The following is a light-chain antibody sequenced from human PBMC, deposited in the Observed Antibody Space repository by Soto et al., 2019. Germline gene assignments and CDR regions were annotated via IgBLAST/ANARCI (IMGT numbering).Light chain of an antibody. V-gene: IGLV2-14*01. CDR2: DVS. Sequence: QSALTQPASVSGSPGQSITISCTGTSSDVGGYNYVSWYQQHPGKAPKLMIYDVSNRPSGVSNRFSGYKSGNTASLTISGLQAEDEADYDCSSYTSSSTRVFGTGTTVNVL. CDR1: SSDVGGYNY. J-gene: IGLJ1*01. CDR3: SSYTSSSTRV.